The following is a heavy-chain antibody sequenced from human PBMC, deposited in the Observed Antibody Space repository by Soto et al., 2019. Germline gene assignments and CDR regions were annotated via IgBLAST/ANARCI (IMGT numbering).Heavy chain of an antibody. Sequence: SEALSLTCTVSGGSISSSSYYWGWIRQPPGKGLEWIGSIYYSGSTYYNPSLKSRVTISVDTSKNQFSLKLSSVTAADTAVYYCARLLRHNYYGMDVWGQGTTVT. V-gene: IGHV4-39*01. CDR2: IYYSGST. J-gene: IGHJ6*02. D-gene: IGHD5-12*01. CDR1: GGSISSSSYY. CDR3: ARLLRHNYYGMDV.